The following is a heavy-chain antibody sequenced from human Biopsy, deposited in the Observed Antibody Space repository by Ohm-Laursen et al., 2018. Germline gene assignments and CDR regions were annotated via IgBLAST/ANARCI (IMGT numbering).Heavy chain of an antibody. CDR3: TRATNGTGWPYYYFYGMDI. CDR2: IYYSGST. J-gene: IGHJ6*02. D-gene: IGHD2-8*02. Sequence: SDTLSLTCTVSGDSVSSGSFYWTWIRQPPGQGLEYIGYIYYSGSTNYNPSLQSRVTISVDTSKNHFSLRLQSVTAADTAIYYCTRATNGTGWPYYYFYGMDIWGQGTTVTVSS. CDR1: GDSVSSGSFY. V-gene: IGHV4-61*03.